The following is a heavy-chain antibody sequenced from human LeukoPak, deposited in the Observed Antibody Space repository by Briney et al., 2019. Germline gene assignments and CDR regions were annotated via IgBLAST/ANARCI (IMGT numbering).Heavy chain of an antibody. CDR3: ARQSLAASGLDS. Sequence: GGSLRLSCAVSGFTFSAYNMHWVRQAPGKGLDWVAVVKDDGSYTSYAASVKGRFTISRDNSRNTVVLQMNSLSVDDTAIYYCARQSLAASGLDSWGQGMLVTVSS. D-gene: IGHD6-13*01. J-gene: IGHJ4*02. V-gene: IGHV3-30*04. CDR1: GFTFSAYN. CDR2: VKDDGSYT.